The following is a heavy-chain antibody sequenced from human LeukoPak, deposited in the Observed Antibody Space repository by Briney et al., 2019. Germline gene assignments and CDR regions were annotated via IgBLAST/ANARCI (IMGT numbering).Heavy chain of an antibody. CDR1: GFTFSNYW. V-gene: IGHV3-74*01. CDR2: IHSDGSST. CDR3: ARGNAHAFDI. D-gene: IGHD1-1*01. J-gene: IGHJ3*02. Sequence: GGSLRLSCAASGFTFSNYWMHWVRQAPGKGLVWVSRIHSDGSSTTSADSVKGRFAISRDNAENTLYLQMNSLRAEDTAVYFCARGNAHAFDIWGQGTMVTVSS.